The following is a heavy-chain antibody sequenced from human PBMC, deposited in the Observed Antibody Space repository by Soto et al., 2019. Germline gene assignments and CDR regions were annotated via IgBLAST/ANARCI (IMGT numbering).Heavy chain of an antibody. CDR2: ISGSGGST. D-gene: IGHD2-2*01. CDR1: GFTFSSYA. J-gene: IGHJ3*02. CDR3: ASVLGYCSSTSCYVDAFDI. Sequence: RGSPRLSCAASGFTFSSYAMSWVRQAPGKGLEWVSAISGSGGSTYYADSVKGRFTISRDNSKNTLYLQMNSLRAEDTAVYYCASVLGYCSSTSCYVDAFDIWGQGTMVTVSS. V-gene: IGHV3-23*01.